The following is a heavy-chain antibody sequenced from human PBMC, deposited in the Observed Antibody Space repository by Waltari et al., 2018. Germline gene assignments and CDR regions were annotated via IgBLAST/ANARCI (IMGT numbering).Heavy chain of an antibody. V-gene: IGHV3-33*05. Sequence: QVHVVESGGGVVQPGGSLRLSCAASGFTLGTNGMTWVRQAPGKGLEWVAVIQYDGSIKNYADSVKGRFTISRENSKNTLYLEMKSLRAEDTAVYYCAREYSRICFHALDGWGQGTAVTVSS. CDR3: AREYSRICFHALDG. J-gene: IGHJ6*02. CDR2: IQYDGSIK. D-gene: IGHD6-13*01. CDR1: GFTLGTNG.